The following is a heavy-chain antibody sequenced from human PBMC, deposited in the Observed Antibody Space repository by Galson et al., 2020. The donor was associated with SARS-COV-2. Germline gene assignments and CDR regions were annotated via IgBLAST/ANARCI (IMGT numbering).Heavy chain of an antibody. J-gene: IGHJ4*02. Sequence: GGSLRLSCAASGFTFDDYAMHWVRQAPGKGLEWVSGISWNSGSIGYEDSVKGRFTISRDNAKNSLYLQMNSLRAEDTALYYCTVTLTNFDYWGQGTLVTVSS. CDR3: TVTLTNFDY. CDR2: ISWNSGSI. D-gene: IGHD4-17*01. V-gene: IGHV3-9*01. CDR1: GFTFDDYA.